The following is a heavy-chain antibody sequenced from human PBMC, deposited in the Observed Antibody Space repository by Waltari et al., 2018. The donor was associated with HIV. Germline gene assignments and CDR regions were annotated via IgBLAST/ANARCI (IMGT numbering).Heavy chain of an antibody. CDR3: AKLVPDCTNGVCYSLVRMYYYGMDV. CDR1: GFTFSSYA. V-gene: IGHV3-23*01. Sequence: EVQLLESGGGLVQPGGSLRLSCAASGFTFSSYAMSWVRQAPGKGLEWVSAISGSGGSTYYADSVKGRFTISRDNSKNTLYLQMNSLRAEDTAVYYCAKLVPDCTNGVCYSLVRMYYYGMDVWGQGTTVTVSS. J-gene: IGHJ6*02. CDR2: ISGSGGST. D-gene: IGHD2-8*01.